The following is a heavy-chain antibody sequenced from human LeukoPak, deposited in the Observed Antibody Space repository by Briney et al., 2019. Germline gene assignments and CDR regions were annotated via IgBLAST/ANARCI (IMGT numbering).Heavy chain of an antibody. CDR2: IYPGDSDT. V-gene: IGHV5-51*01. CDR3: ARQTYYYGSGSYSWDY. D-gene: IGHD3-10*01. CDR1: GYSFTSYW. Sequence: GESLKISCEGSGYSFTSYWIGWVRQMPGKGLEWMGIIYPGDSDTRYSPSFQGQVTISADKSISTAFLQWSSLKASDTAMYYCARQTYYYGSGSYSWDYWGQGTLVTVSS. J-gene: IGHJ4*02.